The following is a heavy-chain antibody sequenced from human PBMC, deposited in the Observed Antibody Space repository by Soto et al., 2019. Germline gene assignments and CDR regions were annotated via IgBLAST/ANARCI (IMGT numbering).Heavy chain of an antibody. CDR1: GYTFTGYA. J-gene: IGHJ4*02. V-gene: IGHV1-3*05. CDR3: ARAAAVAADFDY. CDR2: INAGNGNT. Sequence: QVQLVQSGAEEKKPGASVKVSCKASGYTFTGYAMHWVRQAPGQRLEWMGWINAGNGNTKYSQKFQGRVTITRDTSASTAYMELSSLRSEDTAVYYCARAAAVAADFDYGGQGTLVTVSS. D-gene: IGHD6-19*01.